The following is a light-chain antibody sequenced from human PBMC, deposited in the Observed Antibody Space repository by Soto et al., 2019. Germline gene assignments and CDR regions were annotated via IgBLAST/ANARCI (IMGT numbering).Light chain of an antibody. CDR2: GAS. CDR3: QHYNNWPFT. J-gene: IGKJ2*01. V-gene: IGKV3-15*01. Sequence: EIVMTHSPATLSVSPGESATLSCRASQSVSTNLAWYQQRPGQAPSLVIYGASARATGVPARFSGGGSGTEFTLTISSLQSEDFAVYYCQHYNNWPFTFGQGTKLEIK. CDR1: QSVSTN.